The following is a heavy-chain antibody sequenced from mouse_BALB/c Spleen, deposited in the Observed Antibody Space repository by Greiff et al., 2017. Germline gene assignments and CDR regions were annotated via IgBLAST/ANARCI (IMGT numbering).Heavy chain of an antibody. V-gene: IGHV1-55*01. Sequence: QVQLQQPGAELVKPGTSVKLSCKASGYNFTSYWINWVKLRPGQGLEWIGDIYPGSGSTNYNEKFKSKATLTVDTSSSTAYMQLSSLASEDSALYYCARGITTATGYYAMDYWGQGTSVTVSS. CDR3: ARGITTATGYYAMDY. CDR1: GYNFTSYW. CDR2: IYPGSGST. J-gene: IGHJ4*01. D-gene: IGHD1-2*01.